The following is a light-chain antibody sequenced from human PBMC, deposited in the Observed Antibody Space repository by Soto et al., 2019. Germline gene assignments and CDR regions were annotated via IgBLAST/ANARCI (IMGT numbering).Light chain of an antibody. J-gene: IGKJ1*01. Sequence: DIQMTQSPSTLSASVGDRVTITCRASEKINKWLAWYQQKPGKAPKLLISDASSLESGVPSRFSGSGSGTEFTRTISSLQHGDFALYYCQKCNSYAWTFGQGTKVEI. V-gene: IGKV1-5*01. CDR1: EKINKW. CDR2: DAS. CDR3: QKCNSYAWT.